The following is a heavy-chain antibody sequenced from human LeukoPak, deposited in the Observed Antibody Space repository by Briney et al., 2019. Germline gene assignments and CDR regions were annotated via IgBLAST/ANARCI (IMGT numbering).Heavy chain of an antibody. Sequence: TTSETLSLTCTVSGGSVSSGSHYWSWIRQPPGKRLEWIGYIYYSGSTYYNPSLKSRVTISVDTSKNQFSLKLSSVTAADTAVYYCASREYQRAFDIWGQGTMVTVSS. CDR3: ASREYQRAFDI. J-gene: IGHJ3*02. D-gene: IGHD2-2*01. CDR2: IYYSGST. V-gene: IGHV4-31*03. CDR1: GGSVSSGSHY.